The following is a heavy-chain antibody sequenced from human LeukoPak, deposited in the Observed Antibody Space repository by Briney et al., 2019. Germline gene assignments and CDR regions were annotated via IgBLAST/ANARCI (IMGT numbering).Heavy chain of an antibody. CDR2: IKQDGSEK. CDR3: ARDSNNYYYYMDV. V-gene: IGHV3-7*01. J-gene: IGHJ6*03. Sequence: GGSLRLSCAASGFTFRSYSMSRVRQAPGKGLEWVANIKQDGSEKYYVDSVKGRFTISRDNAKNSLYLQMNSLRAEDTAVYYCARDSNNYYYYMDVWGKGTTVTVSS. CDR1: GFTFRSYS.